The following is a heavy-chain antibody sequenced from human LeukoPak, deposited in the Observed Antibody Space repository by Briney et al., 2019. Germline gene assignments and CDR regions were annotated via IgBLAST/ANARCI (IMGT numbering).Heavy chain of an antibody. V-gene: IGHV3-48*03. D-gene: IGHD6-13*01. Sequence: PGGSLRLSCAASGFSFSTYEMIWVRQAPGKGLEWVSSISSRGGTIYYADSVEGRFTISRDNAKNSLYLQMNSLRAEDTAVYYCARVGVFSSSWLLYWGQGTLVTVSS. CDR2: ISSRGGTI. J-gene: IGHJ4*02. CDR1: GFSFSTYE. CDR3: ARVGVFSSSWLLY.